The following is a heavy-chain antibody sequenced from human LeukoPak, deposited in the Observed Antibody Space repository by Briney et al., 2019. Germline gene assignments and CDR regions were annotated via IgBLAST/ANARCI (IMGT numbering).Heavy chain of an antibody. V-gene: IGHV3-30-3*01. J-gene: IGHJ4*02. D-gene: IGHD3-10*01. CDR3: ARGVRFGELPTLDY. CDR1: GFTFSSYA. Sequence: GGSLRLSCAASGFTFSSYAMHWVRQAPGKGLEWVAVISYDGSNKYYADSVKGRFTISRDNSRNTLYLQMNSLRAEDTAVYYCARGVRFGELPTLDYWGQGTLVAVSS. CDR2: ISYDGSNK.